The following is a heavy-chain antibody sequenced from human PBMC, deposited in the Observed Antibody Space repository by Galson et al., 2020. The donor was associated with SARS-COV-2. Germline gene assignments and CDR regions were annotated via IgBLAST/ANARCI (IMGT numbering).Heavy chain of an antibody. J-gene: IGHJ4*02. CDR3: AKDIGDYEYYFDY. Sequence: GGSLRLSCAASGFTFDDYAMHWVRQAPGKGLEWVSGISWNSGSIGYADSVKGRFTISRDNAKNSLYLQMNSLRAEDTALYYCAKDIGDYEYYFDYWGQGTLVTVSS. CDR2: ISWNSGSI. CDR1: GFTFDDYA. D-gene: IGHD4-17*01. V-gene: IGHV3-9*01.